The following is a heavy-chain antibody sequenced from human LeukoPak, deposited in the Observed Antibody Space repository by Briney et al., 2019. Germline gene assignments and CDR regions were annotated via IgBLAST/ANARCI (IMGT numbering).Heavy chain of an antibody. CDR1: GFTFRAHS. V-gene: IGHV3-30-3*01. J-gene: IGHJ5*02. Sequence: GGSLRLSRAASGFTFRAHSMHWVRQAPGKGLEWVAFTSYDGSKKYYGDSVKGRFTISRDNSKNTLYLQMSTLRAEDTAVYYCTRNPEMQYWFDPWGQGTLVTVSS. D-gene: IGHD2/OR15-2a*01. CDR3: TRNPEMQYWFDP. CDR2: TSYDGSKK.